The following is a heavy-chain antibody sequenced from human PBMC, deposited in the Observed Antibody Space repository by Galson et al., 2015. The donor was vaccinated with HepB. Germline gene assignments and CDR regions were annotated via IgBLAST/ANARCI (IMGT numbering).Heavy chain of an antibody. Sequence: SLRLSCAASEFILSMYWMNWVRQAPGKGLEWVANIKEDGSEKNYVDSVKGRFTISRDNAKNSLYLQMNSLRAEDTAVYYCARVKRGEWYSFYYNGMDVWGRGTTVTVSS. J-gene: IGHJ6*02. CDR3: ARVKRGEWYSFYYNGMDV. D-gene: IGHD3-10*01. V-gene: IGHV3-7*05. CDR1: EFILSMYW. CDR2: IKEDGSEK.